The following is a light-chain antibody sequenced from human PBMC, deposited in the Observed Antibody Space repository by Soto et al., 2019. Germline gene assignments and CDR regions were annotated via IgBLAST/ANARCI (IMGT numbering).Light chain of an antibody. Sequence: QSVLTQPPSASGTPGQRVTISCSGSSSNIGSKTVNWYQQLPGTAPKLLIYGSDQRPSGVPDRFSGSKSGTSASLAISGLQSEDEADYYCVAWDDSLNGYVFGTGTKVTVL. CDR1: SSNIGSKT. J-gene: IGLJ1*01. CDR2: GSD. V-gene: IGLV1-44*01. CDR3: VAWDDSLNGYV.